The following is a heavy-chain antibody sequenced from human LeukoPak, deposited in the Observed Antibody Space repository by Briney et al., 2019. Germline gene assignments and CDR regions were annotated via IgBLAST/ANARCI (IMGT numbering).Heavy chain of an antibody. D-gene: IGHD5-18*01. Sequence: GGSLRLSCAASGFTLDDYAMHWVRQAPGKGLEWVSGISWNSGSIGYADSVKGRFTISRDNAKNSLYLQMNSLRAEDTALYYCASGYSSGGDYWGQGTLVTVSS. CDR3: ASGYSSGGDY. CDR1: GFTLDDYA. CDR2: ISWNSGSI. V-gene: IGHV3-9*01. J-gene: IGHJ4*02.